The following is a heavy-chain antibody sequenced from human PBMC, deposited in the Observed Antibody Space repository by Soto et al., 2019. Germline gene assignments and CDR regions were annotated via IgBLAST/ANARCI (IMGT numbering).Heavy chain of an antibody. J-gene: IGHJ4*02. CDR3: ARGPRATIDY. Sequence: PGGSLRLSCAASGFTFSSYSMNWARQAPGKGLEWVSSISSSSSYIYYADSVKGRFTISRDNAKNSLYLQMNSLRAEDTAVYYCARGPRATIDYWGQGTLVTVSS. CDR1: GFTFSSYS. V-gene: IGHV3-21*01. CDR2: ISSSSSYI.